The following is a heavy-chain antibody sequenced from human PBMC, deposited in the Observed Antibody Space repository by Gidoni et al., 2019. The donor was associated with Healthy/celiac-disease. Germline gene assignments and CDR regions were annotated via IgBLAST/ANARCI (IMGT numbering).Heavy chain of an antibody. CDR3: ARGFAPLAVAAFDY. J-gene: IGHJ4*02. Sequence: QVQLVESGGGVVQPGRSLRLSCAASGFTFSSYAMHWFRQAQGKGLEWVEVISYDGRNKYYEESVKGRVTSFRDNSKNTLYLQMNSLRAEDTAVYYCARGFAPLAVAAFDYWGQGTLVTVSS. V-gene: IGHV3-30*01. CDR2: ISYDGRNK. D-gene: IGHD6-19*01. CDR1: GFTFSSYA.